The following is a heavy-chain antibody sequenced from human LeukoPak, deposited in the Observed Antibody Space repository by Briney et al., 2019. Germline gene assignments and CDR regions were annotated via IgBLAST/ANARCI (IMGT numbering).Heavy chain of an antibody. D-gene: IGHD2-15*01. CDR1: GFTVSSNY. CDR2: IYSGGST. Sequence: GGSLRLSCAASGFTVSSNYMSWVRQAPGKGLEWVSVIYSGGSTYYADSVKGRFTISRDNSKNTLYLQMNSLRAEDTAVYYCARESVDYYYYYMDVWGKGTTVTVYS. V-gene: IGHV3-53*01. CDR3: ARESVDYYYYYMDV. J-gene: IGHJ6*03.